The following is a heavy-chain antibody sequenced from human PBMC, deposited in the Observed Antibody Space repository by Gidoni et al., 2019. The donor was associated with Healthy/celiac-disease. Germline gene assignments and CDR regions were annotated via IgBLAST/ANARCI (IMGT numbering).Heavy chain of an antibody. V-gene: IGHV4-34*01. CDR3: ARVGRWLQNIRINWFDP. Sequence: QVQLQQWGAGLLKPSETLSLTCAVYGGSFSGYYWSWIRPPPGKGLEWIGEINHSGSTNYNPSLKSRVTISVDTSKNQFSLKLSSVTAADTAVYYCARVGRWLQNIRINWFDPWGQGTLVTVSS. CDR1: GGSFSGYY. J-gene: IGHJ5*02. D-gene: IGHD5-12*01. CDR2: INHSGST.